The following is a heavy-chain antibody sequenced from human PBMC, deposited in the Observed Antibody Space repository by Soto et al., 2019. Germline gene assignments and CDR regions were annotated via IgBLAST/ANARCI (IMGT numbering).Heavy chain of an antibody. D-gene: IGHD1-26*01. CDR1: GFTVSSYY. Sequence: GGSLRLSCAASGFTVSSYYMNWVRLVPEKGLEWVSAIYSSGPTFYADSVRGRFTISRGNSKNTLYLQMNSLRVEDTAVYYCARAFGGSYDYWGQGTLVTVSS. J-gene: IGHJ4*02. V-gene: IGHV3-53*01. CDR3: ARAFGGSYDY. CDR2: IYSSGPT.